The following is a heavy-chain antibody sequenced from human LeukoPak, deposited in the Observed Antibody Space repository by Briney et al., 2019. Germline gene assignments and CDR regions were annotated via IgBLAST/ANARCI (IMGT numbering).Heavy chain of an antibody. D-gene: IGHD2-2*01. Sequence: GESLRLSCAASGFTVSSNYMSWVRQAPGRGLEWVSVIYSGGSTYYADSVKGRFTISRDNSKNTLYLQMNSLRVEDTAVYYCARDRYDPDAFDIWGLGTMVTVSS. J-gene: IGHJ3*02. CDR3: ARDRYDPDAFDI. V-gene: IGHV3-66*01. CDR1: GFTVSSNY. CDR2: IYSGGST.